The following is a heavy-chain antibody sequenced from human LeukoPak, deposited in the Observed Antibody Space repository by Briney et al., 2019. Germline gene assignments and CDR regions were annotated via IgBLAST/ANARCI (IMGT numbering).Heavy chain of an antibody. Sequence: ASVKVSCKASGYTFTSFVISWVRQAPGQGLEWMGWISAFNGNTSCAQKLQGRITMTTDTSTSTVYMELRSLRSDDTAVYYCARGGTVVDTANPFDFWGQGTLVTVSS. CDR1: GYTFTSFV. CDR3: ARGGTVVDTANPFDF. J-gene: IGHJ4*02. CDR2: ISAFNGNT. D-gene: IGHD5-18*01. V-gene: IGHV1-18*01.